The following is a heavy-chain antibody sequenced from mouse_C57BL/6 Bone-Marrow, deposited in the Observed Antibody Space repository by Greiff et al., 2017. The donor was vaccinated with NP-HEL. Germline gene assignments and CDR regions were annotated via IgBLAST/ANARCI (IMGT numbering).Heavy chain of an antibody. Sequence: VQLVESGAELVRPGTSVKVSCKASGYAFTNYLIEWVKQRPGQGLEWIGVINPGSGGTNYNEKFKGKATLTADKSSSTAYMQLSSLTSEDSAVYLCARYYDERDWYFDVWGTGTTVTVSS. CDR3: ARYYDERDWYFDV. CDR1: GYAFTNYL. D-gene: IGHD2-4*01. J-gene: IGHJ1*03. CDR2: INPGSGGT. V-gene: IGHV1-54*01.